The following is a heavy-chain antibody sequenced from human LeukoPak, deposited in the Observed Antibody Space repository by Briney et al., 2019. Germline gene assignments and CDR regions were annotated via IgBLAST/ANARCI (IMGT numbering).Heavy chain of an antibody. V-gene: IGHV3-23*01. D-gene: IGHD3-22*01. Sequence: GGTLRLSCAASGFTFSSYGMSWVRQAPGKGLEWVSAISGSGGSTYYADSVKGRFTISRDNSKNTLYLQMNSLRAEDTALYYCAREQGGYYYDSSGYYYDYWGQGTLVTVSS. CDR1: GFTFSSYG. CDR3: AREQGGYYYDSSGYYYDY. J-gene: IGHJ4*02. CDR2: ISGSGGST.